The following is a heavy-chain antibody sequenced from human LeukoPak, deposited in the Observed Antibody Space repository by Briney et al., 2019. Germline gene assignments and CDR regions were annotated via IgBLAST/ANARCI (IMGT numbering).Heavy chain of an antibody. CDR3: ARSSVTMVRGVIITYFDY. CDR2: ISAYNGNT. CDR1: GYTFTSYG. J-gene: IGHJ4*02. Sequence: GASVKISCKASGYTFTSYGISWVRQAPGQGLEWMGWISAYNGNTNYAQKFQGRVTMTRDTPISTAYMELSRLRSDDTAVYYCARSSVTMVRGVIITYFDYWGQGTLVTVSS. D-gene: IGHD3-10*01. V-gene: IGHV1-18*01.